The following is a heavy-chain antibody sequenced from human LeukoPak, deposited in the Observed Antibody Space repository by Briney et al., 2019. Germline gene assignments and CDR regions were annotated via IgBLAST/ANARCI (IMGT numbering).Heavy chain of an antibody. V-gene: IGHV5-10-1*01. CDR1: GYSFTSYW. J-gene: IGHJ4*02. CDR3: ARHRDYFDSSGYYMYYFDY. D-gene: IGHD3-22*01. Sequence: GESLRISCKGSGYSFTSYWISWVRQMPGKSLEWMGRIDPSDSYTNYNPSFQGHVTISDDKSISTAYLQWSSLKASDTAMYYCARHRDYFDSSGYYMYYFDYWGQGTLVTVSS. CDR2: IDPSDSYT.